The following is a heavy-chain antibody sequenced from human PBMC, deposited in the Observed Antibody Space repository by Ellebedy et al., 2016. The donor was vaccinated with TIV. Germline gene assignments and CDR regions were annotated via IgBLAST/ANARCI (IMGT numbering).Heavy chain of an antibody. D-gene: IGHD1-26*01. CDR1: GGSFSDNY. J-gene: IGHJ4*02. CDR2: ITHSGGT. V-gene: IGHV4-34*01. CDR3: ARGGASSKYFDY. Sequence: SQTLSLTCAVYGGSFSDNYWSWIRQPPGKGLEWIGEITHSGGTNYNPSLTSRVTISVDTSKNQFSLKLSSVTAADTAIYYCARGGASSKYFDYWGQGTLVTVSS.